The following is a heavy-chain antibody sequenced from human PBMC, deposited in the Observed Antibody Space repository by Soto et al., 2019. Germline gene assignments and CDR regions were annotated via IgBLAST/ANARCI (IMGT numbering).Heavy chain of an antibody. CDR3: ARGDYYDISGPFSGAYDI. D-gene: IGHD3-22*01. Sequence: PGGSLRLSCAASGFNFYKSAMNWVRQAPGKGLEWVANIKQDGSQKWYVDSVKGRFTISRDNAENSLYLQMNSLRAEDTAVYYCARGDYYDISGPFSGAYDIWGQGTMVTVSS. V-gene: IGHV3-7*04. CDR1: GFNFYKSA. J-gene: IGHJ3*02. CDR2: IKQDGSQK.